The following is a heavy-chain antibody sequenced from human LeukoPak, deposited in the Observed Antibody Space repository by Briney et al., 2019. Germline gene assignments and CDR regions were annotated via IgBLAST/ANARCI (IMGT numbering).Heavy chain of an antibody. CDR3: ARGVGIYYGSGSYLYYFDY. J-gene: IGHJ4*02. V-gene: IGHV4-59*01. CDR1: GGSISSYY. Sequence: PSETLSLTCTVSGGSISSYYWSWIRQPPGKGLEWIGYIYYSGSTNYNPSLKSRVTISVDTSKNQFSLKLSSVTAADTAVYYCARGVGIYYGSGSYLYYFDYWGQGTLVTVSS. D-gene: IGHD3-10*01. CDR2: IYYSGST.